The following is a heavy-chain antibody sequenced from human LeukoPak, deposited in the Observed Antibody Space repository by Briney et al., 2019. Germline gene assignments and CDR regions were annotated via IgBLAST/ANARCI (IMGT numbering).Heavy chain of an antibody. CDR2: FHYSGGT. J-gene: IGHJ4*02. CDR3: ARVPGYCSGGSCFYFFDY. CDR1: GXSISSYY. D-gene: IGHD2-15*01. Sequence: SETLSLTCTVSGXSISSYYWSWIRQPPGKGLELIGSFHYSGGTNYNPSLKSRVTMSGDTSKNQFSLMLSSVTAADTAVYYCARVPGYCSGGSCFYFFDYWGQGTLVTVSS. V-gene: IGHV4-59*01.